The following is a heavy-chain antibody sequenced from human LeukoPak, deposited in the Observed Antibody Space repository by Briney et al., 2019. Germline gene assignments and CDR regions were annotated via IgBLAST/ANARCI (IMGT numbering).Heavy chain of an antibody. V-gene: IGHV3-30*18. Sequence: GGSLRLSCAGSGFSFSNHGMHWVRQAPGKGLEWVAVIAHDGSLKFYADSVKGRFTISRDNSRNTVYLQMNTLTSEDSGAYSCAKESLGRGSSYGSYFDYCGQGTLVTVSS. J-gene: IGHJ4*02. CDR2: IAHDGSLK. CDR3: AKESLGRGSSYGSYFDY. CDR1: GFSFSNHG. D-gene: IGHD1-26*01.